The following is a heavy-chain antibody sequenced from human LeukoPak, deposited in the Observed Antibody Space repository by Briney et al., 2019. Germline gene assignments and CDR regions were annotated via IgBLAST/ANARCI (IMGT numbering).Heavy chain of an antibody. V-gene: IGHV4-39*01. D-gene: IGHD4/OR15-4a*01. J-gene: IGHJ5*02. Sequence: PSETLSLTCTVSGDSITSGGFYWAWIRQSPGKGLEWIVNVYYSGSTQYNPSLRGRVSISMDMTKNQFSLNLNSVSVTDTAIYYCARRDYAAWFDPWGQGTLVTVSS. CDR2: VYYSGST. CDR1: GDSITSGGFY. CDR3: ARRDYAAWFDP.